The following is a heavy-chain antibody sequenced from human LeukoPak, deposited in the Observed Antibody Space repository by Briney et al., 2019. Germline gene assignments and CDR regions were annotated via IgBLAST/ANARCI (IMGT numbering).Heavy chain of an antibody. J-gene: IGHJ4*02. D-gene: IGHD3-9*01. CDR3: ARDSYYDILTGYYWGRDYFDY. CDR2: ISSSSSYI. V-gene: IGHV3-21*01. CDR1: RFTFSNYG. Sequence: PGGSLRLSCAASRFTFSNYGMHWVRQAPGKGLEWVSSISSSSSYIYYADSVKGRFTISRDNAKNSLYLQMNSLRAEDTAVYYCARDSYYDILTGYYWGRDYFDYWGQGTLVTVSS.